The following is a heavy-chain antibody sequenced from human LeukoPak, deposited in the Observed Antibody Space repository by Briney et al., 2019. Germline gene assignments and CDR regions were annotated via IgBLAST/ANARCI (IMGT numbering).Heavy chain of an antibody. CDR2: IIRGGSSI. D-gene: IGHD3-16*01. CDR3: ARDTITSSRFFDV. V-gene: IGHV3-74*01. J-gene: IGHJ2*01. CDR1: GFTLSSYW. Sequence: GGSLRLSCAASGFTLSSYWMHWVRQAPGKGLVWVSRIIRGGSSINYADSVKGRFTISRDDAKNTLYLQMNSLRAEDTAVYYCARDTITSSRFFDVWGRGTLVTVPS.